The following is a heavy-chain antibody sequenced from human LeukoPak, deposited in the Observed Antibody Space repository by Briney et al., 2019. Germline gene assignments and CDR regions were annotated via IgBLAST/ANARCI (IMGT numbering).Heavy chain of an antibody. CDR3: AGSGGYSSSLDY. CDR2: IIPILGIA. J-gene: IGHJ4*02. V-gene: IGHV1-69*04. D-gene: IGHD6-13*01. Sequence: ASVKVSCKASGGTFSSYAISWVRQAPGQGLEWMGRIIPILGIANYAQKFQGRVTITADKSTSTAYMELSSLRSEGTAVYYCAGSGGYSSSLDYWGQGTLVTVSS. CDR1: GGTFSSYA.